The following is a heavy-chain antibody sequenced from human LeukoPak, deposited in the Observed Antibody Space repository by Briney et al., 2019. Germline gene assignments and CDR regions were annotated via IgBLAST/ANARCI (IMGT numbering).Heavy chain of an antibody. V-gene: IGHV4-59*01. Sequence: PSETLSLTCTVSGGSISSYYWSWIRQPPGKGLEWIGYIYYSGSTNYNPSLKSRVTISVDTSKNQFSLKLSSVTAADTAVYYCARLQLVRPDNWFDPWGQGTLVTVSS. CDR3: ARLQLVRPDNWFDP. CDR2: IYYSGST. J-gene: IGHJ5*02. CDR1: GGSISSYY. D-gene: IGHD6-13*01.